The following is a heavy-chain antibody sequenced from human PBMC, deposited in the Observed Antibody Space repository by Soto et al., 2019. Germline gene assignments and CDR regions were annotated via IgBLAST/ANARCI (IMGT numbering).Heavy chain of an antibody. CDR1: GGSIDYYY. J-gene: IGHJ6*02. CDR3: ARDSTSWFPYQDIDV. V-gene: IGHV4-59*01. Sequence: LSLTCTVSGGSIDYYYWSWIRQPPGRGLEWIGYISDSGSTKYNPSLRSRVTISVDTSKNQFSLHLSSVTAADTAVYYCARDSTSWFPYQDIDVWGQGTTVTVSS. CDR2: ISDSGST. D-gene: IGHD2-2*01.